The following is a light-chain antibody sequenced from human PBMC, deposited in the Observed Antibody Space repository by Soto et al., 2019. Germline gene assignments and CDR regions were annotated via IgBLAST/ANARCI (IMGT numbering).Light chain of an antibody. J-gene: IGKJ4*01. CDR1: QSISGW. V-gene: IGKV1-5*01. CDR3: QQYKDYVLN. Sequence: DIQMTQSPSTLSASVGDRVTITCRASQSISGWLAWYQQKPGEAPRLLIYEASTLGSGVPSRFRGSGSGTEFSLTISSLQPSHFATYYCQQYKDYVLNFGGGTKVDIK. CDR2: EAS.